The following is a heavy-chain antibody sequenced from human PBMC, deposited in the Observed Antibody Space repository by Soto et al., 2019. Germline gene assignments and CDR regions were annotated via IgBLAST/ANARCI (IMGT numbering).Heavy chain of an antibody. CDR1: GGSISSSSYY. CDR3: ARRAYSSSWFFDY. J-gene: IGHJ4*02. Sequence: PSETLSLTCTVSGGSISSSSYYWGWIRQPPGKGLEWIGSIYYSGSTNYNPSLKSRVTISVDTSKNQFSLKLNSVTAADTAVYYCARRAYSSSWFFDYWGQGTLVTVSS. D-gene: IGHD6-13*01. V-gene: IGHV4-39*07. CDR2: IYYSGST.